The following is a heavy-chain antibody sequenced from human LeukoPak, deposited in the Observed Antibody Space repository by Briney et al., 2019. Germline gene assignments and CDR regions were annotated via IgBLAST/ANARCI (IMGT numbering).Heavy chain of an antibody. Sequence: SETLSLTCAVYGGSFSGYYWSWIRQPPGKGLEWIGEINHSGSTNYNPSLKSRVTISVDTSKNPFSLKLSSVTAADTAVYYCAGGTGYDFWSGYTPYFDYWDQGTLVTVSS. D-gene: IGHD3-3*01. CDR2: INHSGST. CDR1: GGSFSGYY. J-gene: IGHJ4*02. CDR3: AGGTGYDFWSGYTPYFDY. V-gene: IGHV4-34*01.